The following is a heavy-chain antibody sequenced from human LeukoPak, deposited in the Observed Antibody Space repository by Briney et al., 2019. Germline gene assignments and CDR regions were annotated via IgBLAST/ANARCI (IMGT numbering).Heavy chain of an antibody. CDR3: ARGRGYSYERFDY. Sequence: SETLSLTCTVSGGSISSYYWSWIRQPPGKGLEWIGYIYYSGSTNYNPSLKSRVTISVDTSKNQLSLKLSSVTAADTAVYYCARGRGYSYERFDYWGQGTLVTVSS. CDR2: IYYSGST. V-gene: IGHV4-59*01. CDR1: GGSISSYY. J-gene: IGHJ4*02. D-gene: IGHD5-18*01.